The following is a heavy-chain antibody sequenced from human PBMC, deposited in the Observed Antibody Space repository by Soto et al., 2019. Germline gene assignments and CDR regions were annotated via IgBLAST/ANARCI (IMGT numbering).Heavy chain of an antibody. J-gene: IGHJ4*02. CDR3: ARHYSGVPFDY. V-gene: IGHV4-59*08. Sequence: SETLSLTCTVSGASISSYYWSWIRQPPGKGLEWIGYISYSGNTDYNPSLNSRVTISVDTSKNQFSLKLTSVTAADTAVYYCARHYSGVPFDYWGQGTLVTVSS. CDR1: GASISSYY. D-gene: IGHD2-21*01. CDR2: ISYSGNT.